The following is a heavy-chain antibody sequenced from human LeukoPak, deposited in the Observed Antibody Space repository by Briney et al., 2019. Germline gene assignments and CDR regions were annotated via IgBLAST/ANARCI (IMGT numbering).Heavy chain of an antibody. CDR1: GGSFSGYY. Sequence: SETLSLTCAVYGGSFSGYYWSWIRQPPGKGLEWIGEINHSGSTNYNPSLKSRVTISVDTSKNQFSLKLSSVTAADTAVYYCARVGLGYDFWSGYLYYFDYWGQGTLVTVSS. V-gene: IGHV4-34*01. CDR2: INHSGST. D-gene: IGHD3-3*01. J-gene: IGHJ4*02. CDR3: ARVGLGYDFWSGYLYYFDY.